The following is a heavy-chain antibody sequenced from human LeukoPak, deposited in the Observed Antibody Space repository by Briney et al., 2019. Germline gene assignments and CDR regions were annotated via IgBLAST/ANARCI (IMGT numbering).Heavy chain of an antibody. D-gene: IGHD5-12*01. CDR1: GGSISSYY. V-gene: IGHV4-4*07. CDR3: ARDFSGYDSYYYYYMDV. CDR2: IYTSGST. Sequence: SETLSLTCTVSGGSISSYYWSWVRQPAGKGLEWIGRIYTSGSTNYNPSLKSRVTISVDTSKNQFSLKLSSVTAADTAVYYCARDFSGYDSYYYYYMDVWGKGTTVTVS. J-gene: IGHJ6*03.